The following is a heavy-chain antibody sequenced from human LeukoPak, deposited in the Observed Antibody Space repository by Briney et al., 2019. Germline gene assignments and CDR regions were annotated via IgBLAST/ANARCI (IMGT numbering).Heavy chain of an antibody. CDR3: ARGGGYYYRAPLDFDY. CDR1: GFTVGDNY. V-gene: IGHV3-53*01. CDR2: IYSDGRT. J-gene: IGHJ4*02. D-gene: IGHD3-22*01. Sequence: PGGSLRLSCAASGFTVGDNYITWVRQAPGKGLEWVSIIYSDGRTYYADSVKGRFTISRDNSKNTLYLQMNSLRAEDTAVYYCARGGGYYYRAPLDFDYWGQGTLVTVSS.